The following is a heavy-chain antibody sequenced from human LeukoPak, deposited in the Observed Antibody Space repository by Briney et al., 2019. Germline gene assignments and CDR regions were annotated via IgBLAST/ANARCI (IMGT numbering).Heavy chain of an antibody. CDR1: GFTFSSYG. J-gene: IGHJ4*02. V-gene: IGHV3-30*18. CDR2: ISYDGSNK. D-gene: IGHD6-19*01. CDR3: AKQGESAGTVRVY. Sequence: GRSLRLSCAASGFTFSSYGMHWVRQAPGKGLEWVAVISYDGSNKYYADSVEGRFTISRDNSKNTLYLQMNSLRAEDTAVYYCAKQGESAGTVRVYWGQGTLVTVSS.